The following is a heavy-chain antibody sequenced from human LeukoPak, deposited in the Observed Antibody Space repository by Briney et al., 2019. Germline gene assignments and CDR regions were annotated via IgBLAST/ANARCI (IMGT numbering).Heavy chain of an antibody. J-gene: IGHJ5*02. CDR1: GFTFSSYG. CDR2: IRYDGSNK. V-gene: IGHV3-30*02. Sequence: PAGSLRLSCAASGFTFSSYGMYWVRQAPGKGLEWVAFIRYDGSNKYYADSVKGRFTVSRDISKNTLYLQMNSLRAEDTAVYFCAKGVDIWFGEDNWFDPWGQGTLVTVSS. CDR3: AKGVDIWFGEDNWFDP. D-gene: IGHD3-10*01.